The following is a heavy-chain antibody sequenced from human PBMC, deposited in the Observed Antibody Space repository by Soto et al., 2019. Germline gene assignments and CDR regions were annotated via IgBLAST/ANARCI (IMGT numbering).Heavy chain of an antibody. J-gene: IGHJ4*02. V-gene: IGHV4-39*01. CDR3: ARQGSDQWLVHENDY. CDR1: GGSISSSSYY. D-gene: IGHD6-19*01. CDR2: IYYSGST. Sequence: SETLSLTCTVSGGSISSSSYYWGWIRQPPGKGLEWIGSIYYSGSTYYNPSLKSRVTISVDTSKNQFSLKLSSVTAADTAVYYCARQGSDQWLVHENDYWGQGTLVTVSS.